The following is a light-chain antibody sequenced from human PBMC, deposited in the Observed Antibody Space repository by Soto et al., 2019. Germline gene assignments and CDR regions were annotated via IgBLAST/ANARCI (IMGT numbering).Light chain of an antibody. Sequence: QSALTQPPSASGSPGQSVSISCTGISSDVGGYNYVSWYQHHPGKAPKLMIYEVSRRPSGVPDRFSGSKSGNTASLTVSGLQAADEADYYCSSYAGNKNVVFGGGTKVTVL. CDR2: EVS. CDR3: SSYAGNKNVV. V-gene: IGLV2-8*01. CDR1: SSDVGGYNY. J-gene: IGLJ2*01.